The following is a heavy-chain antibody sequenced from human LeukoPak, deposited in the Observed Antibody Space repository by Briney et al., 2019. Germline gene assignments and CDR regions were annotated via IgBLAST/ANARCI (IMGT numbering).Heavy chain of an antibody. CDR3: ARGGQGAPLDY. D-gene: IGHD1-26*01. J-gene: IGHJ4*02. Sequence: GASVKVSCKASVYTFTAYYMHWVPQAPGQGLEWMGWINPNSGGTNYAQKFQGRVTMTRDTSISTAYMELSRLRSDDTAVYSCARGGQGAPLDYWGQGSLVTVSS. CDR2: INPNSGGT. V-gene: IGHV1-2*02. CDR1: VYTFTAYY.